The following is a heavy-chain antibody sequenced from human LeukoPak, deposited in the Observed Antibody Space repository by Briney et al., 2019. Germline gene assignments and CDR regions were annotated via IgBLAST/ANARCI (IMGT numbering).Heavy chain of an antibody. D-gene: IGHD3-16*02. V-gene: IGHV3-30*02. CDR2: IRYDGSNK. CDR3: AKDGVILAPGIYWYMDV. J-gene: IGHJ6*03. Sequence: GGSLRLSCAASGFTFSSYGMHWVRQAPGKGLEWVAFIRYDGSNKYYADSVKGRFTISRDNSKNTLYLQMNSLRAEDTAVFYCAKDGVILAPGIYWYMDVWGRGTPVTVSS. CDR1: GFTFSSYG.